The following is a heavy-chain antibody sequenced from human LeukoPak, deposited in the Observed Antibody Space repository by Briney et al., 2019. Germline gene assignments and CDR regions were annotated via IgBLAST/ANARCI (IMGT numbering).Heavy chain of an antibody. V-gene: IGHV4-39*07. CDR2: IYYSGST. Sequence: PSETLSLTCTVSGGSISSSSYYWGWIRQPPGKGLEWIGSIYYSGSTYYNPSLKSRVTISVDTSKNQFSLKLSSVTAADTAVYYCAREKGSTYYYDSSGPRGLSFFDYWGQGTLVTVSS. D-gene: IGHD3-22*01. CDR3: AREKGSTYYYDSSGPRGLSFFDY. J-gene: IGHJ4*02. CDR1: GGSISSSSYY.